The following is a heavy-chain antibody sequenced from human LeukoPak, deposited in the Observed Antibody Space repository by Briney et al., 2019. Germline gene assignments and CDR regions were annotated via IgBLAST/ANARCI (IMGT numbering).Heavy chain of an antibody. V-gene: IGHV4-61*01. CDR2: IYYSGST. J-gene: IGHJ5*02. CDR3: ASLFCTRTSCFFLDP. D-gene: IGHD2-2*01. CDR1: GGSVSSGSYY. Sequence: PSETLSFTCTVSGGSVSSGSYYWSWIRQPPGKGLEWFGYIYYSGSTNYNPSLKSRVTISLDTSRNQFSLKLSSVTAADTAVYYCASLFCTRTSCFFLDPWGQGTLVTVSS.